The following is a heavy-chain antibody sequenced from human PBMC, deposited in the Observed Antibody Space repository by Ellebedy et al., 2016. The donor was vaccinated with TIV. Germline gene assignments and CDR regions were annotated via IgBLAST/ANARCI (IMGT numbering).Heavy chain of an antibody. D-gene: IGHD4-23*01. CDR1: GFTFSDYG. V-gene: IGHV3-30*18. Sequence: GGSLRLSCAASGFTFSDYGMHWVRQAPGKGLEWVAVISYDGSNKYYADSVKGRFTISRDNSKNTLYLQMNSLRAEDTAVYYCAKLYHSVAPFDYWGQGTLVTVSS. J-gene: IGHJ4*02. CDR3: AKLYHSVAPFDY. CDR2: ISYDGSNK.